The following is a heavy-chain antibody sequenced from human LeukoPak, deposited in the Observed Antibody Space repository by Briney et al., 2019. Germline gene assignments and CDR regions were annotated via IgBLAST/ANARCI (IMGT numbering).Heavy chain of an antibody. CDR3: ARDIRDANF. CDR2: INGDGSDR. Sequence: GGSLRLSCVASGFTFSSYWMHWVRQAPGKGLVWVSRINGDGSDRNYADPVKGRFTISRDNAKNTVYLQMNSLRDDDTAIYYCARDIRDANFWGQGTLVTVPS. CDR1: GFTFSSYW. V-gene: IGHV3-74*01. J-gene: IGHJ4*02.